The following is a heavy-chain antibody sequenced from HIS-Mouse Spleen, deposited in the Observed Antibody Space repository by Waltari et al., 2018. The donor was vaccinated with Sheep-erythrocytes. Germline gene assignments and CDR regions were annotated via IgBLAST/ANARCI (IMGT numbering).Heavy chain of an antibody. CDR1: GGSISSGDYY. Sequence: QVQLQESGPGLVKPSQTLSLTCTVSGGSISSGDYYWSWIRQPPGKGLEWIGYIYYSGSTYYNPSLKSRVTISVDTSKNQFSLKLSSVTAADTAVYCCAIYGSGSYAYFDYWGQGTLVTVSS. J-gene: IGHJ4*02. CDR3: AIYGSGSYAYFDY. D-gene: IGHD3-10*01. CDR2: IYYSGST. V-gene: IGHV4-30-4*01.